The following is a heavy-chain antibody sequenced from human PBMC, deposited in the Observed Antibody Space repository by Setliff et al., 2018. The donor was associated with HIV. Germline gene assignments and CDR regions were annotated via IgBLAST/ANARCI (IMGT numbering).Heavy chain of an antibody. V-gene: IGHV4-34*01. Sequence: SETLSLTCAVYGGSFSVYYWGWIRQPPGKGLEWIGSMSHSGSTLYNPSLQRRVTISVDTSTKQISLKMSSVTAADTAVYFCARRARFCISATCYRYFDYWGLGTLVTVSS. D-gene: IGHD3-9*01. J-gene: IGHJ4*02. CDR2: MSHSGST. CDR1: GGSFSVYY. CDR3: ARRARFCISATCYRYFDY.